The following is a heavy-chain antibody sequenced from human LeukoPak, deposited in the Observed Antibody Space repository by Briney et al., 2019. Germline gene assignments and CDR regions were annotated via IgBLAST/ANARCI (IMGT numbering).Heavy chain of an antibody. V-gene: IGHV1-69*13. CDR2: IIPIFGTA. CDR1: GGTFSSYA. D-gene: IGHD1-1*01. Sequence: ASVKVSCKASGGTFSSYAISWVRQAPGQGLEWMGGIIPIFGTANYAQKFQGRVTITADESTSTAYMELSSLRSEDTAVYHCTRDRGAYNLYDYWGQGTLVTVSS. J-gene: IGHJ4*02. CDR3: TRDRGAYNLYDY.